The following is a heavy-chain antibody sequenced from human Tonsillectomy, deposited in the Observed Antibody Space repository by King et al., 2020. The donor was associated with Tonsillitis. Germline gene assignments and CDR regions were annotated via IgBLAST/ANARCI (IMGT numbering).Heavy chain of an antibody. CDR2: IWYDGSNK. J-gene: IGHJ2*01. V-gene: IGHV3-33*08. Sequence: VQLVESGGGVVQPGRSLRLSCAASGFTFSSYGMHWVRQAPGKGLEWVALIWYDGSNKYYADSVKGRFTISRDTSKNTLYLQMNSLRAEDTAVYYCARETPYYYDNSGYYPGYFDRWGRGTLAT. CDR3: ARETPYYYDNSGYYPGYFDR. D-gene: IGHD3-22*01. CDR1: GFTFSSYG.